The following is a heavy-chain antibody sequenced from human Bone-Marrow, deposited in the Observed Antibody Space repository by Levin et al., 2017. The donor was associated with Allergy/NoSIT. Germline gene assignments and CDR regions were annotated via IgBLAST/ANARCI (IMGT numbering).Heavy chain of an antibody. CDR3: VRDMWGLEIPAPEEDGMDV. CDR1: GFTFSDYY. D-gene: IGHD5-24*01. J-gene: IGHJ6*02. CDR2: ISASGNTI. Sequence: GESLKISCAASGFTFSDYYMNWIRQAPGKGLEWVSYISASGNTISYADSLKGRFTVSRDNARDSVYLQMNSLRAADTAVYYCVRDMWGLEIPAPEEDGMDVWGQGTAVTVSS. V-gene: IGHV3-11*01.